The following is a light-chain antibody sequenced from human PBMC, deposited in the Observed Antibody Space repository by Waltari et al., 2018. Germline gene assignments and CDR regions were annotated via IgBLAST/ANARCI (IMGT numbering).Light chain of an antibody. CDR3: QSYDSSLSGVV. CDR2: GNI. V-gene: IGLV1-40*01. J-gene: IGLJ2*01. CDR1: SSNIGASYD. Sequence: QSVLTQPPSVSGAPGQRVTISCTGSSSNIGASYDVPWYQQLPGTAPKLLIYGNINRPTGAPDRLSGSRSGPSASLAITGLQAEDEAEYYCQSYDSSLSGVVFGGGTKLTVL.